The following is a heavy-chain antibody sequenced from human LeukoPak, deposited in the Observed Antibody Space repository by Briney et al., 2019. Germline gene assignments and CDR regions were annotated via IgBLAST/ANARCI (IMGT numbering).Heavy chain of an antibody. CDR3: AKDRYDSSGYYWAQDY. CDR2: ISSSSSYI. J-gene: IGHJ4*02. CDR1: GFTFSSYS. V-gene: IGHV3-21*01. D-gene: IGHD3-22*01. Sequence: GGSLRLSCAASGFTFSSYSMNWVRQAPGKGLEWVSSISSSSSYIYYADSVKGRFTISRDNSKNTLYLQMNSLRAEDTALYYCAKDRYDSSGYYWAQDYWGQGTLVTVSS.